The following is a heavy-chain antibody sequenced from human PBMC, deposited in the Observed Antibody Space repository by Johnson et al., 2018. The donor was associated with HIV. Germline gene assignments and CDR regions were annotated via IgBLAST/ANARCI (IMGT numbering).Heavy chain of an antibody. Sequence: QVQLVESGGGLVQRGGSLRLSCAASGFTFSSYAMSWVRQAPGKGLEWVAVISYDGSNKYYADSVKGRFTISRDNSKNTLYLQMNSLRAEDTAVYYCARVGILRRRGAFDIWGQGTMVTVSP. CDR1: GFTFSSYA. CDR2: ISYDGSNK. J-gene: IGHJ3*02. CDR3: ARVGILRRRGAFDI. V-gene: IGHV3-30*04. D-gene: IGHD2-15*01.